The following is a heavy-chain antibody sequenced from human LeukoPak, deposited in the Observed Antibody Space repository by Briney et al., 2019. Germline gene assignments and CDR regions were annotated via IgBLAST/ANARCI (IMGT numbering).Heavy chain of an antibody. CDR1: GGSISSYY. J-gene: IGHJ4*02. CDR3: AKEVATIGGQDYFDY. Sequence: PSETLSLTCTVSGGSISSYYWSWIRQPPGKGLEWIGYIYYSGSTNYNPSLKSRVTISVDTSKNQFSLKLSSVTAADTAVYYCAKEVATIGGQDYFDYWGQGTLVTVSS. CDR2: IYYSGST. V-gene: IGHV4-59*12. D-gene: IGHD5-12*01.